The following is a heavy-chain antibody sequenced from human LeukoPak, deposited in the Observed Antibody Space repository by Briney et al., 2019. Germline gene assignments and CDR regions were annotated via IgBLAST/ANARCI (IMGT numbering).Heavy chain of an antibody. CDR1: GFPSTIST. CDR3: ARAPVTSCRGAYCYPFDY. V-gene: IGHV3-23*01. CDR2: TSSSDAST. J-gene: IGHJ4*02. Sequence: PGGALRLSCADFGFPSTISTVSWVRHGPGARLERVSATSSSDASTYHADSVRGRFTISRDNSKNTLYLQMNSLRVEDAAVYYCARAPVTSCRGAYCYPFDYWGQGTLVTVSS. D-gene: IGHD2-21*01.